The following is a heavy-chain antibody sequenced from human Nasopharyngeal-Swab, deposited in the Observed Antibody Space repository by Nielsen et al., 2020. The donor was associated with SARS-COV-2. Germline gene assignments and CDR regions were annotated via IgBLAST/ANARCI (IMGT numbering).Heavy chain of an antibody. CDR1: GYSISSGYY. D-gene: IGHD2-2*01. Sequence: SETLSLTCAVSGYSISSGYYWGWIRQPPGKGLEWIGSIYHSGSTYYNPSLKSRVTISVDTSKNQFSLKLSSVTAADTAVYYCARNAAGEYQLTYYFDYWGQGTLVTVSS. V-gene: IGHV4-38-2*01. J-gene: IGHJ4*02. CDR2: IYHSGST. CDR3: ARNAAGEYQLTYYFDY.